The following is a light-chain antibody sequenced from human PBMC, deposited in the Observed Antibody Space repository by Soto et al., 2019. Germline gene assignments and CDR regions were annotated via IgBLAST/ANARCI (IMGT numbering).Light chain of an antibody. CDR3: QQYNNWWT. Sequence: EIVFTHSPGTLSFSPGERATLSCRASQSVSSYLAWYQQKPGQAPRLLIYGASTRATGIPARFSGSGSGTEFTLTISSLQSEDFAVYYCQQYNNWWTFGQGAKV. J-gene: IGKJ1*01. V-gene: IGKV3-15*01. CDR1: QSVSSY. CDR2: GAS.